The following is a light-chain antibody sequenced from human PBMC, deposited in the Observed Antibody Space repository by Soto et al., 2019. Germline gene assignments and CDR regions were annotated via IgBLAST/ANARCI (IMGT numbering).Light chain of an antibody. CDR2: DTS. V-gene: IGKV3-11*01. Sequence: EIMMTQSPATMSVSPGERVTFSCRASRTVSNRLAWYQHKPGQAPRLLIYDTSNRATGIPARFCGSGSGTDFTLTISSLEPEDFAVYYCQQLTNRLWTFGQGTKVDI. J-gene: IGKJ1*01. CDR1: RTVSNR. CDR3: QQLTNRLWT.